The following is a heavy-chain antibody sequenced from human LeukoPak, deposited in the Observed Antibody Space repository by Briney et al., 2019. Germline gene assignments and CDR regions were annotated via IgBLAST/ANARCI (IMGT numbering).Heavy chain of an antibody. CDR2: IKQDGSEK. CDR1: GFTFSTYR. Sequence: GGSLRLSCAASGFTFSTYRMSWVRQAPGKGLEWVANIKQDGSEKHYVDSVKGRFTISRDNAKNLLYLQMNSLRAEDTAVYYCARDSPERGYSYGPLDNYFDYWGQGTLVTVSS. D-gene: IGHD5-18*01. J-gene: IGHJ4*02. CDR3: ARDSPERGYSYGPLDNYFDY. V-gene: IGHV3-7*01.